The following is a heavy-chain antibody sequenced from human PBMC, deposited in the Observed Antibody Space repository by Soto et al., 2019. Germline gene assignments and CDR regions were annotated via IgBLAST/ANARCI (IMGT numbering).Heavy chain of an antibody. D-gene: IGHD6-6*01. J-gene: IGHJ6*02. Sequence: SVKVSCKASGGTFSSYAISWVRQAPGQGLEWMGGIIPIFGTANYAQKFQGRVTITADESTSTAYMELSSLRSEDTAVYYCARDRLYSSSSHYYYGMDVWGQGTTVTVSS. CDR2: IIPIFGTA. CDR3: ARDRLYSSSSHYYYGMDV. V-gene: IGHV1-69*13. CDR1: GGTFSSYA.